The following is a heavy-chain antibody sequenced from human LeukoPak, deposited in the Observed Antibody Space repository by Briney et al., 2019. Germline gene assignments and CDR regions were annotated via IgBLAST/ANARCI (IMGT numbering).Heavy chain of an antibody. Sequence: SETLSLTCAVFGGSFSGYYWSWIRQPPGKGLEWIGEINHSGSTIYNPSFKSRVTISVDTSKNQVSLKLSSVTAADTAVYYCARGRGYSYGAFGYWGQGTLVTVSS. CDR2: INHSGST. CDR3: ARGRGYSYGAFGY. V-gene: IGHV4-34*01. CDR1: GGSFSGYY. J-gene: IGHJ4*02. D-gene: IGHD5-18*01.